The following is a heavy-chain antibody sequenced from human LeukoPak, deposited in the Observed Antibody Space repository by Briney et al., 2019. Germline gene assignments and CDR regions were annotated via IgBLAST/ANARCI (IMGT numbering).Heavy chain of an antibody. J-gene: IGHJ4*02. V-gene: IGHV3-21*01. D-gene: IGHD6-19*01. CDR2: ISSSSYI. CDR3: ARDKGIAVAGTWNYFDY. Sequence: GGSLRLSCAASGFTFSSYSMNWVRQAPGKGLEWVSSISSSSYIYYADSVKGRFTISRDNAKNSLYLQMNSLRAEDTAVYYCARDKGIAVAGTWNYFDYWGQGTLVTVSS. CDR1: GFTFSSYS.